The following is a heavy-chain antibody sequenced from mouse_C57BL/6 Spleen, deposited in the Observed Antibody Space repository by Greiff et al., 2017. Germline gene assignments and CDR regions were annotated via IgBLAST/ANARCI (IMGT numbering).Heavy chain of an antibody. CDR1: GFSFNTYA. CDR3: VRHEVVGFDY. CDR2: IRSKSNNYAT. J-gene: IGHJ2*01. Sequence: EVMLVESGGGLVQPKGSLKLSCAASGFSFNTYAMNWVRQAPGKGLEWVARIRSKSNNYATYYADSVKDRFTIARDDSESMLYLQMNNLKTEDTAMYCGVRHEVVGFDYWGQGTPLTVSS. V-gene: IGHV10-1*01.